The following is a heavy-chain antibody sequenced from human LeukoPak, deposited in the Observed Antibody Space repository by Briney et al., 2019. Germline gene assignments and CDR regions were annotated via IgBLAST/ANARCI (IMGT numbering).Heavy chain of an antibody. D-gene: IGHD2-21*02. CDR3: SRTRLGGDHDY. CDR2: ISSSSSTI. J-gene: IGHJ4*02. CDR1: GFTFSSYE. Sequence: GGSLRVSCAASGFTFSSYEMNWVRQAPGKGLEWVSCISSSSSTIYYADSLKGRFTISRDNAKNSLYLQMNSLRAEDTAVYYCSRTRLGGDHDYWGQGTLVTVSS. V-gene: IGHV3-48*03.